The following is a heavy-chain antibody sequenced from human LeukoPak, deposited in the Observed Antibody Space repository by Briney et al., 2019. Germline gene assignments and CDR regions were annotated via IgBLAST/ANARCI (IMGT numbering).Heavy chain of an antibody. D-gene: IGHD3-16*02. Sequence: GASVKVSCKASGYTFTIYDINWVREATGQGLGWMGWMNPNSGNTGSAQRFQGRITMTRDTSISTAYMELSSLRSEDTAVYYCARGPLVRLPSSFDPWGQGTLVTVSS. V-gene: IGHV1-8*01. J-gene: IGHJ5*02. CDR2: MNPNSGNT. CDR3: ARGPLVRLPSSFDP. CDR1: GYTFTIYD.